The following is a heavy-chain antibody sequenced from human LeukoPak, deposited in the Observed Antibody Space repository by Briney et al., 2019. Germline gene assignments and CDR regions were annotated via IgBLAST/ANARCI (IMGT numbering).Heavy chain of an antibody. V-gene: IGHV3-23*01. CDR1: GFTLSSYA. Sequence: GGSLRLSCAASGFTLSSYAMSWVRQAPGDWLGWVSAISGSGGRTYYAGSVKGRFTISRDNSKNTLYLQMNSVRAEDTAVYYCAKDRAAAADYWGQGTLVTVS. D-gene: IGHD6-13*01. J-gene: IGHJ4*02. CDR2: ISGSGGRT. CDR3: AKDRAAAADY.